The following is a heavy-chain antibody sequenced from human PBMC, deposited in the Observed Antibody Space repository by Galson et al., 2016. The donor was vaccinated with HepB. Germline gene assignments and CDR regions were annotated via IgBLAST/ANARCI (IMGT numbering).Heavy chain of an antibody. D-gene: IGHD4-17*01. CDR2: ISPYNANT. J-gene: IGHJ4*02. Sequence: SVKVSCKASGYTFTSYGISWVRQAPGQGLEWMGWISPYNANTNSGQKLQDRVTMTADTFTNTAYMELRSLKSDDTAVYYCAKDVVDGDYVEFWGQGTLVTVSS. CDR1: GYTFTSYG. V-gene: IGHV1-18*01. CDR3: AKDVVDGDYVEF.